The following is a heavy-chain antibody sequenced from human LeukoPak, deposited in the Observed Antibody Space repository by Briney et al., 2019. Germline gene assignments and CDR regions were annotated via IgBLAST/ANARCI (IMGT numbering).Heavy chain of an antibody. CDR1: GFTFSSYA. D-gene: IGHD3-22*01. J-gene: IGHJ4*02. V-gene: IGHV3-23*01. Sequence: GGSLRLSCAASGFTFSSYAMTWVRQAPGKGLEWVSTISGSGANTYYADSVKGRFTISRDNSKNTLSLQMNSLRVEDTALYYCAKYSDSAGAHYFDYWGQGTLVTVSS. CDR2: ISGSGANT. CDR3: AKYSDSAGAHYFDY.